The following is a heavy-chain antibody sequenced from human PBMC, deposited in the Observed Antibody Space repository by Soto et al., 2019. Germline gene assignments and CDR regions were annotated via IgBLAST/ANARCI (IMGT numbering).Heavy chain of an antibody. Sequence: QVQLVQSGAEVKKPGASVKVSCKTSGGTFSTFCISWVRQAPGQGLEWMGGIIPFFGTAEYSQKFEDRITITADESTNTVYMDLRSLTSEDTAIYYCARTAPMDAGDKYYYDFWGQGALVTVSS. CDR3: ARTAPMDAGDKYYYDF. CDR1: GGTFSTFC. J-gene: IGHJ4*02. D-gene: IGHD3-16*01. CDR2: IIPFFGTA. V-gene: IGHV1-69*01.